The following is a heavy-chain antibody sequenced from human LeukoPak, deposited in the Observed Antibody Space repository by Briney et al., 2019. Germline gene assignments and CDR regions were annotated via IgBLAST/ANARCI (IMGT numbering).Heavy chain of an antibody. CDR3: ATSRQLLDNWFDP. V-gene: IGHV4-39*01. D-gene: IGHD2-2*01. CDR2: IYYSGST. J-gene: IGHJ5*02. CDR1: GGSISSSSYY. Sequence: SETLSHTCTVSGGSISSSSYYWGWIRQPPGKGLEWIGSIYYSGSTYYNPSLKSRVTISVDTSKNQFSLKLSSVTAADTAVYYCATSRQLLDNWFDPWGQGTLVTVSS.